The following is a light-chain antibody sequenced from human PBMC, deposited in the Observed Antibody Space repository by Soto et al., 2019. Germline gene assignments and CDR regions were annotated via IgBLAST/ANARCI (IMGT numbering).Light chain of an antibody. Sequence: EIVMTHSPTTLSVSQGERATLSCRASQSVSSNLAWYQQKPGQAPRLLIYGASTRATGIPARFSGSGSGTKFTLTISSLQSEDFAVYYCQQYNNWPTWTFGQGTKVDIK. CDR3: QQYNNWPTWT. CDR1: QSVSSN. J-gene: IGKJ1*01. V-gene: IGKV3-15*01. CDR2: GAS.